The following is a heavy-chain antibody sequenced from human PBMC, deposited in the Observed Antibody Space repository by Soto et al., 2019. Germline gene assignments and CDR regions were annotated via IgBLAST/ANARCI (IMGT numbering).Heavy chain of an antibody. V-gene: IGHV1-18*01. CDR1: GYTFTSYG. J-gene: IGHJ4*02. D-gene: IGHD3-10*01. CDR3: ATGETLLLWVGELLYYFDY. Sequence: QVQLVQSGAEVKKPGASVKVSCKASGYTFTSYGISWVRQAPGQGLEWMGWISAYNGNTNYAQKLQGRVTMTTDTSTSTAYMEQRSLRSDDTAVYYSATGETLLLWVGELLYYFDYWGQGTLVTVSS. CDR2: ISAYNGNT.